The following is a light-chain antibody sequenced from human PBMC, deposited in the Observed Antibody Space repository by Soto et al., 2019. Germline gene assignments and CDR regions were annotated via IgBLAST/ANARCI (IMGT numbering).Light chain of an antibody. Sequence: DIQMTQSPSSLSASVGDRVTITCQASQDISNYLNWYQQKPGKAPKLLIYDASNLETGVPSRFSGSGSGTDFTFTISRLQPEDIATYYCQQYDNLPPFGPGTKVDIK. CDR1: QDISNY. J-gene: IGKJ3*01. CDR2: DAS. V-gene: IGKV1-33*01. CDR3: QQYDNLPP.